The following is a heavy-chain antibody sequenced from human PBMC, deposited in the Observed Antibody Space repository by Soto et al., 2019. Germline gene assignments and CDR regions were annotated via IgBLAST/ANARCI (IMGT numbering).Heavy chain of an antibody. V-gene: IGHV3-11*01. CDR2: ISTSGTST. CDR1: GFTFSNYY. Sequence: QVQLVESGGGLVKPGGSLRLSCAVSGFTFSNYYMAWIRQAPGKGLEWVSYISTSGTSTLYADSVKDRFTISRDNAENSLFLQMVSLRVEDTAVYFCARDGVLFRAGFDSWGQGTLVTVAS. J-gene: IGHJ4*02. D-gene: IGHD3-16*01. CDR3: ARDGVLFRAGFDS.